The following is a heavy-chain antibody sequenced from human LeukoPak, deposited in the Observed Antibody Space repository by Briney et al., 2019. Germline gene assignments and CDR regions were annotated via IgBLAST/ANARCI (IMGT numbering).Heavy chain of an antibody. CDR3: ARDGTAAGLYFDL. CDR2: IRQDGSEK. J-gene: IGHJ4*01. CDR1: GFTFTDYW. V-gene: IGHV3-7*01. Sequence: TGGSLRLSCEVSGFTFTDYWMNWVRQALGKGPEWVASIRQDGSEKTYVDSVKGRFTISRDNTKNSLSLQLNGLRAEDTAVYYCARDGTAAGLYFDLWGQGTLVTVSS. D-gene: IGHD6-13*01.